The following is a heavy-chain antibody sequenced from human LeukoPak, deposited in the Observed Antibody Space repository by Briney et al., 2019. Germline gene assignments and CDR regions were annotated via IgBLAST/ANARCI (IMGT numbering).Heavy chain of an antibody. CDR2: INPNSGGT. J-gene: IGHJ5*02. Sequence: GASVKVSCKASGYTFTGYYMHWVRQAPGQGLEWMGWINPNSGGTNYAQKFQGRVTMTRDTSISTAYMELSRLRSDDTAVYYCAREGYCSSTSCHGRGWFDPWGQGTLVTVSS. CDR1: GYTFTGYY. D-gene: IGHD2-2*01. V-gene: IGHV1-2*02. CDR3: AREGYCSSTSCHGRGWFDP.